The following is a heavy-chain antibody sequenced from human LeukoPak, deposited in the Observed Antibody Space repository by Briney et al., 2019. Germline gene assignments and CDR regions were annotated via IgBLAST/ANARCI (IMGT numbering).Heavy chain of an antibody. CDR3: ARDHPDRVFDY. V-gene: IGHV3-7*01. Sequence: GGSLRLSCAASGFTFSSYAMSWVRQAPGKGLEWVANIKQDGSEKYYVDSVKGRFTISRDNAKNSLYLQMNSLRAEDTAVYYCARDHPDRVFDYWGQGTLVTVSS. CDR1: GFTFSSYA. J-gene: IGHJ4*02. D-gene: IGHD1-14*01. CDR2: IKQDGSEK.